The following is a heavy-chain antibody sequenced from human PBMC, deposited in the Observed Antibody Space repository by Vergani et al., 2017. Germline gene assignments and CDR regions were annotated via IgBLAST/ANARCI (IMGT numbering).Heavy chain of an antibody. J-gene: IGHJ5*02. CDR2: INHSGST. CDR1: GGSFSGYY. V-gene: IGHV4-34*01. Sequence: QVQLQQWGAGLLKPSETLSLTCAVYGGSFSGYYWSWIRQPPGKGLEWIGEINHSGSTNYNPSLKSRVTISVDTSKNQFSLKLSSVTAADTAVYYCARGNPRSITIFGVVTTRFDPWGQGTLVTVSS. CDR3: ARGNPRSITIFGVVTTRFDP. D-gene: IGHD3-3*01.